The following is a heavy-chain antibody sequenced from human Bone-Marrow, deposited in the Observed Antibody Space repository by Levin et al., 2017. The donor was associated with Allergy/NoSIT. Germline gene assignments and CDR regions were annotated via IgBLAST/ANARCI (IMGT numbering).Heavy chain of an antibody. J-gene: IGHJ6*02. Sequence: GGSLRLSCVASGFTFSDHYMDWVRQAPGKGLEWVGRIRNKARSYTTEYPTSVKGRVTISRDDSKNSVYLQVNSLKTEDTAVYFCVRGAGPAAPDYAHALDGWGQGTTVTVSS. CDR3: VRGAGPAAPDYAHALDG. CDR2: IRNKARSYTT. V-gene: IGHV3-72*01. CDR1: GFTFSDHY. D-gene: IGHD2-2*01.